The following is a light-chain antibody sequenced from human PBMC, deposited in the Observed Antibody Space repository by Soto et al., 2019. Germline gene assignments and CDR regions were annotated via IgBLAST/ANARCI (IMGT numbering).Light chain of an antibody. J-gene: IGLJ1*01. Sequence: QSALTQPASGSGSPGQSITISCTGTSSDVGAYYSVSWYQHHPGKAPKLIIYGVTNRPSGVSNRFSGSKSGNTASLTISGLQAEDEADYHCSSYTSGSSHGVFGTGTKGTVL. CDR2: GVT. CDR1: SSDVGAYYS. CDR3: SSYTSGSSHGV. V-gene: IGLV2-14*01.